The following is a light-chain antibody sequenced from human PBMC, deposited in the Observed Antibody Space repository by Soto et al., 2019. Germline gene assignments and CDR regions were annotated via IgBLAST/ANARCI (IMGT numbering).Light chain of an antibody. CDR1: SSDVGGYDY. V-gene: IGLV2-14*01. J-gene: IGLJ1*01. CDR2: DVS. Sequence: QSALTQPASVSGSPGQSITISCTGTSSDVGGYDYVSWYQQHPGKAPKLMIYDVSTRPSGVSNRFSGSKSGNTDSLTISGLQAEDEADYYCSSYTNSGARVFGTGTKLTVL. CDR3: SSYTNSGARV.